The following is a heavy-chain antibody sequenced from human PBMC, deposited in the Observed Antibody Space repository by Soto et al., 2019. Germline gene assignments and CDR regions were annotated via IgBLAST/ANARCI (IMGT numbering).Heavy chain of an antibody. CDR2: IYYSGST. J-gene: IGHJ6*02. V-gene: IGHV4-30-4*01. CDR3: ARDRLSGTSRDYYGMDV. Sequence: SETLSLTCTVCGGSISSGDYYWSWIRQPPGKGLEWIGYIYYSGSTYYNPSLKSRVTISVDTSKNQFSLKLSSVTAADTAVYYCARDRLSGTSRDYYGMDVWGQGTTVTVSS. D-gene: IGHD3-10*01. CDR1: GGSISSGDYY.